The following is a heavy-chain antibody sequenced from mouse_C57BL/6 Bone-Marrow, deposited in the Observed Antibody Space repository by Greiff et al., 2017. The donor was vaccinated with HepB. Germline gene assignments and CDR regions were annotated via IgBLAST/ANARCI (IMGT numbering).Heavy chain of an antibody. V-gene: IGHV8-12*01. J-gene: IGHJ1*03. Sequence: QVTLKESGPGILQSSQTLSLTCSFSGFSLSTSGMGVSWIRQPSGKGLEWLAHIYWDDDKRYNPSLKSRLTISKDTSRNQVFLKITSVDTADTATYYCARMITEYFDVWGTGTTVTVSS. D-gene: IGHD2-4*01. CDR1: GFSLSTSGMG. CDR2: IYWDDDK. CDR3: ARMITEYFDV.